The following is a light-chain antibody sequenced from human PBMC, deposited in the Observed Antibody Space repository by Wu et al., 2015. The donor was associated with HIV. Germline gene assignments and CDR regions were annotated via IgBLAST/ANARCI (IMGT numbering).Light chain of an antibody. CDR3: QQYNSYPLT. V-gene: IGKV1-5*03. CDR1: QSISRW. CDR2: EAS. Sequence: DIQMTQSPSTLSASIGDRVTIACRASQSISRWLGWYQQKPGKAPNLLIYEASNLENGVPSRFSGSGSGTELTLTISSLQPDDFATYFCQQYNSYPLTFGQGTKVEIK. J-gene: IGKJ1*01.